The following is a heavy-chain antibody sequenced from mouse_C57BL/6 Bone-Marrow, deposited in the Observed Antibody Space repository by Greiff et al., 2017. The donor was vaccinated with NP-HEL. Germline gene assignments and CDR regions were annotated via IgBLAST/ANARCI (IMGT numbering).Heavy chain of an antibody. J-gene: IGHJ3*01. Sequence: EVKLVESEGGLVQPGSSMKLSCTASGFTFSDYYMAWVRQVPEKGLEWVANINYDGSSTYYLDSLKSRFIISRDNAKNILYLQMSSLKSEDTATYYCARDEGDYYGSSPGWFAYWGQGTLVTVSA. CDR1: GFTFSDYY. V-gene: IGHV5-16*01. CDR3: ARDEGDYYGSSPGWFAY. D-gene: IGHD1-1*01. CDR2: INYDGSST.